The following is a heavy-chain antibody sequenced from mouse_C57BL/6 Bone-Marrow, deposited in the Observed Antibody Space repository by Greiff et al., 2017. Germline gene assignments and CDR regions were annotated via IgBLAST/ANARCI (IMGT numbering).Heavy chain of an antibody. J-gene: IGHJ1*03. D-gene: IGHD1-1*01. CDR2: IYPGNSDT. Sequence: VQLQQSGTVLARPGASVKMSCKTSGYTFTSYWMHWVKQRPGQGLEWIGAIYPGNSDTSYNQKFKGKAKLTAVTSASTAYMELSSLTNEDSAVYYCERKNYYGGSYDWYFDVWGTGTTVTVSS. CDR3: ERKNYYGGSYDWYFDV. CDR1: GYTFTSYW. V-gene: IGHV1-5*01.